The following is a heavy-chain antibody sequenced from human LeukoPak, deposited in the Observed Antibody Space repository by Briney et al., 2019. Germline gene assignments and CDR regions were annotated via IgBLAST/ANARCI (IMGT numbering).Heavy chain of an antibody. J-gene: IGHJ3*02. Sequence: ASVKVSCKASGYTFTSYGISWVRQAPGQGLEWMGWMSAYNGNTNYAQKLQGRVTMTTDTSTSTAYMELRDLRYDRPAVYYCARVVLIGTFDIWGQGTMVTVSS. CDR2: MSAYNGNT. CDR1: GYTFTSYG. CDR3: ARVVLIGTFDI. V-gene: IGHV1-18*01.